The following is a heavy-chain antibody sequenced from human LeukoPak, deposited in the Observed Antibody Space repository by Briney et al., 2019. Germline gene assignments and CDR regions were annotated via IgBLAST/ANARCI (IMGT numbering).Heavy chain of an antibody. CDR1: GFTFSSYA. V-gene: IGHV3-23*01. CDR3: ARGPFKVRV. D-gene: IGHD4/OR15-4a*01. CDR2: ISGSGGST. J-gene: IGHJ3*01. Sequence: PGGSLRLSCAASGFTFSSYAMSWVRQAPGKGLEWVSAISGSGGSTYYADSVKGRFTISRDNSKNTLYLQMNSLRSDDTAVYYCARGPFKVRVWGQGTMVTVSS.